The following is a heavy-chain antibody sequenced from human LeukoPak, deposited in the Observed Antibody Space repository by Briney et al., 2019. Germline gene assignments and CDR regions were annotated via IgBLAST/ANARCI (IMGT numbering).Heavy chain of an antibody. Sequence: GASLRLSCAASGFTFSNYSMSWVRQAPGKGLEWVSAVSGRDDSTYYADSVKGRFTISRDTSKNTLYLQMNSLRAEDTAVYYCVKWGDYDMVTGYYDPDYWGQGTLVTVSS. CDR2: VSGRDDST. V-gene: IGHV3-23*01. CDR3: VKWGDYDMVTGYYDPDY. CDR1: GFTFSNYS. J-gene: IGHJ4*02. D-gene: IGHD3-9*01.